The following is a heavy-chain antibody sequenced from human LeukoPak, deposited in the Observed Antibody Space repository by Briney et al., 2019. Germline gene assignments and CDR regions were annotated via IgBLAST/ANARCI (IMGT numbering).Heavy chain of an antibody. D-gene: IGHD4-17*01. CDR2: INAGNGNT. CDR3: ATTYGDYNRYFDL. Sequence: VSVKVSCKASGYTFTSYAMHWVRQAPGQRLEWMGWINAGNGNTKYSQKFQGRVTITRDTSASTAYMELSSLRSEDTAVYYCATTYGDYNRYFDLWGRGTLVTVSS. V-gene: IGHV1-3*01. J-gene: IGHJ2*01. CDR1: GYTFTSYA.